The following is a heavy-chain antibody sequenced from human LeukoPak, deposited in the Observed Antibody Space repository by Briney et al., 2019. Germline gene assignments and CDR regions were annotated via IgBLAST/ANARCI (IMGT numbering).Heavy chain of an antibody. D-gene: IGHD3-22*01. CDR3: ARVSSGYYLDY. V-gene: IGHV3-7*03. CDR2: IKQEGSEK. Sequence: GGSLRLSCAASGFTFSAYWMSWVRQAPGKGLEWVANIKQEGSEKYHVDSVKGRFTISRDNAKNSLYLQMNSLRAEDTAVYFCARVSSGYYLDYWGQGTLVTVSS. J-gene: IGHJ4*02. CDR1: GFTFSAYW.